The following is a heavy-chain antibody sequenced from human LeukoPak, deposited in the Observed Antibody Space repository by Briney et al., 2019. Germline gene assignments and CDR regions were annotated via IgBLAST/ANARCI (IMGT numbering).Heavy chain of an antibody. Sequence: GGSQRLSCAASGFTFSSYSMNWVRQPPGKGLEWVSSISSSSSYIYYADSVKGRFTISRDKPKNSPYLQMNSLRAEDTAVYYCARDREVVAATFDYWGQGTLVTVSS. D-gene: IGHD2-15*01. V-gene: IGHV3-21*01. CDR1: GFTFSSYS. CDR2: ISSSSSYI. J-gene: IGHJ4*02. CDR3: ARDREVVAATFDY.